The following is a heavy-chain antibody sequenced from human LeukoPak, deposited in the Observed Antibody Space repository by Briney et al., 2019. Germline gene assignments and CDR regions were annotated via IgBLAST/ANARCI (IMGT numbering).Heavy chain of an antibody. D-gene: IGHD3-3*01. V-gene: IGHV3-33*06. CDR3: AKGGEYYDFWSGNFDY. Sequence: GGSLRLSCAASGFTFSSYGMHWVRQAPGKGLEWVAVIWYDGSNKYYADSVKGRFTISRDNSKNTLYLQMSSLRAEDTAVYYCAKGGEYYDFWSGNFDYWGQGTLVTVSS. CDR1: GFTFSSYG. J-gene: IGHJ4*02. CDR2: IWYDGSNK.